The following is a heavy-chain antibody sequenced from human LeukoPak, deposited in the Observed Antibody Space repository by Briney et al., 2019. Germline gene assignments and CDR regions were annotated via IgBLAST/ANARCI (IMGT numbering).Heavy chain of an antibody. CDR2: IIPIFGTA. Sequence: SVKVSCKASGGTFSSYAISWVRQAPGQRLEWMGGIIPIFGTANYAQKFQGRVTITADESTSTAYMELSSLRSEDTAVYYCARGVVVVPAAIRGGGYYYYYMDVWGKGTTVTVSS. CDR1: GGTFSSYA. J-gene: IGHJ6*03. V-gene: IGHV1-69*01. CDR3: ARGVVVVPAAIRGGGYYYYYMDV. D-gene: IGHD2-2*02.